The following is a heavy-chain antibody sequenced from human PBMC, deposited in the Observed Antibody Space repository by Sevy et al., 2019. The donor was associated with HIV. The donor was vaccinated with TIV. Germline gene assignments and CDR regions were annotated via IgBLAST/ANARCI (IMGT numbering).Heavy chain of an antibody. Sequence: GGSLRLSCAASGFTFSNAWMSWVRQAPGKGLEWVGRIKSKTDGGTTDYAAPVKSRFTISRDDSKNTLYLQMNSLKTADTAIDYCTTDSKTRGLSALLDYWGQGTLVTVSS. CDR3: TTDSKTRGLSALLDY. D-gene: IGHD3-10*01. V-gene: IGHV3-15*01. CDR1: GFTFSNAW. CDR2: IKSKTDGGTT. J-gene: IGHJ4*02.